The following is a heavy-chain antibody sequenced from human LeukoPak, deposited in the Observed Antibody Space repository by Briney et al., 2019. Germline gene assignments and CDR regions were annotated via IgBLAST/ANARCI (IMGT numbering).Heavy chain of an antibody. D-gene: IGHD5-18*01. CDR3: AGSGYHDGYSYGLFDY. CDR1: GGSISIGNYY. CDR2: IYTSGST. J-gene: IGHJ4*02. V-gene: IGHV4-61*02. Sequence: SETLSLTCTVSGGSISIGNYYWSWIRQPAGKGLEWIGRIYTSGSTNYNPSLKSRVTISIDTSKNQFSLRLTSVTAADTAVYYCAGSGYHDGYSYGLFDYWGQGTLVTVSS.